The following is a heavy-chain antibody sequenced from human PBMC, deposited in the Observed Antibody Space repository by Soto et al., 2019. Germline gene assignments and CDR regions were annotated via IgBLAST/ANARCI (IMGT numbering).Heavy chain of an antibody. J-gene: IGHJ4*02. D-gene: IGHD3-10*01. CDR3: ARVSGNGSGSYYTYYFDY. CDR1: GGSISSYY. V-gene: IGHV4-59*01. CDR2: IYYSGST. Sequence: SETLSLTCTVSGGSISSYYWSWIRQPPGKGLEWIWYIYYSGSTNYNPSLKSRVTISVDTSKNQFSLKLSSVTAADTAVYYFARVSGNGSGSYYTYYFDYWGQGTLVTVSS.